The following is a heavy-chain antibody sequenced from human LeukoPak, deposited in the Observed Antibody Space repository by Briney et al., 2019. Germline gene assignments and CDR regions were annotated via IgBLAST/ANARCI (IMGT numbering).Heavy chain of an antibody. V-gene: IGHV4-34*01. D-gene: IGHD3-10*01. CDR1: GGSFSGYY. J-gene: IGHJ4*02. CDR3: ARIGKGLLWFGGRYYFDY. Sequence: SETLSLTCAIYGGSFSGYYWSWIRQPPGKGLEWIGEINHSGSTNYNPSLKSRVTISVDTSKNQFSLKLSSVTAADTAVYYCARIGKGLLWFGGRYYFDYWGQGTLVTVSS. CDR2: INHSGST.